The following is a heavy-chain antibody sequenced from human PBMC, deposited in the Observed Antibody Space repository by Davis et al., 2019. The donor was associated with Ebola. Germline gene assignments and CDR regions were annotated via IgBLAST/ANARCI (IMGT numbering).Heavy chain of an antibody. V-gene: IGHV4-34*01. CDR3: ARGRITMVQGVISNYYYYYGMDV. CDR2: INHSGST. D-gene: IGHD3-10*01. CDR1: GGSFSGYY. J-gene: IGHJ6*02. Sequence: SETLSLTCAVYGGSFSGYYWSWIRQPPGKGLEWIGEINHSGSTNYNPSLKSQVTISVDTSKNQFSLKLSPVTAAATAVYYCARGRITMVQGVISNYYYYYGMDVWGQGTTVTVSS.